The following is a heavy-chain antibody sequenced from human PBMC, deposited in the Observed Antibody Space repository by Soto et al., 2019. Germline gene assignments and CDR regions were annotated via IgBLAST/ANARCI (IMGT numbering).Heavy chain of an antibody. CDR2: IYYSGST. CDR3: ARQLPPSGSYRFDY. CDR1: GGSISSSSYY. V-gene: IGHV4-39*01. J-gene: IGHJ4*02. D-gene: IGHD1-26*01. Sequence: PSETLSLTCTVSGGSISSSSYYWGWIRQPPGKGLEWIGSIYYSGSTYYNPSLKSRVTISVDTSKNQFSLKLSSVTAADTAVYYCARQLPPSGSYRFDYWGQGTLVTVSS.